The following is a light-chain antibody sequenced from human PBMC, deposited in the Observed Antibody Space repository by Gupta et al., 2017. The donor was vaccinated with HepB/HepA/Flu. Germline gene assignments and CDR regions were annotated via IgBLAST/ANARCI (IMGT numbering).Light chain of an antibody. CDR1: QSVGTY. CDR3: QQYCSSLF. J-gene: IGKJ3*01. CDR2: DAS. V-gene: IGKV3-20*01. Sequence: IVLTQSPGTLSLSPGERATLSCRASQSVGTYLAWYQQKPGQAPRLLIFDASIRITGITDRFSGSGDATDFTLTSSGREAEDCAVYYGQQYCSSLFFGPGTKVDIK.